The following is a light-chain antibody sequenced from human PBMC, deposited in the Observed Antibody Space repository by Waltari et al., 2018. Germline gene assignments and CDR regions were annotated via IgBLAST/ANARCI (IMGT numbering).Light chain of an antibody. CDR1: QNVTSNN. CDR3: QQYDPSPLT. J-gene: IGKJ3*01. V-gene: IGKV3-20*01. Sequence: DIVFTQSPDTLYFLAGGRATLPCRASQNVTSNNLDWYQQKPGQAPRLLIYGTSRRATGIPDRFSGSGSGTDFTLTISRLEPEDFAVYYCQQYDPSPLTFGPGTKVDIK. CDR2: GTS.